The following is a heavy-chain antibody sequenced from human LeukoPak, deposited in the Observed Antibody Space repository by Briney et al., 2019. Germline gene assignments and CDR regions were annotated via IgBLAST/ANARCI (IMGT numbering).Heavy chain of an antibody. V-gene: IGHV4-59*01. J-gene: IGHJ6*03. D-gene: IGHD5-18*01. CDR1: GGSISSYY. CDR2: IYYGGST. Sequence: AETLSLTCTVSGGSISSYYLSWIRQPPGKGLEWVGYIYYGGSTNYNPSLKSRVTISVDTSKNQFSLKLSSVTAADTTVYYCARAPVGYSYGLRHIYYMDVWGKGTTVTVSS. CDR3: ARAPVGYSYGLRHIYYMDV.